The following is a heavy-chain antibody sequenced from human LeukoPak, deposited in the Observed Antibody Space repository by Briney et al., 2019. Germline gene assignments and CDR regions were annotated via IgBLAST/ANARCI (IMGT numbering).Heavy chain of an antibody. Sequence: AGGSLRLSCAASGFTFSDYYMSWLRQAPGKGLEWVSYISSSGSTIYYADSVKGRFTISRVNAKNSLYLQMNSLRAEDTAVYYCAPVVPAAMMGMDVWGQGTTVTVSS. CDR1: GFTFSDYY. V-gene: IGHV3-11*01. CDR2: ISSSGSTI. D-gene: IGHD2-2*01. CDR3: APVVPAAMMGMDV. J-gene: IGHJ6*02.